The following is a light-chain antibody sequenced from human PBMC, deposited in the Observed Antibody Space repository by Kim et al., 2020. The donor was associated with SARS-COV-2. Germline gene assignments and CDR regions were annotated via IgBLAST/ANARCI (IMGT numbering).Light chain of an antibody. CDR1: QVITNY. CDR2: AAS. V-gene: IGKV1-27*01. J-gene: IGKJ1*01. Sequence: ASVGDSAPTTCRARQVITNYLACHQQQPAKVPRLLIYAASTLDSGVPSRFGGSGSGTESPFTTSSLQPDYVASYYCQKNNSAPWTFGQGTKVEIK. CDR3: QKNNSAPWT.